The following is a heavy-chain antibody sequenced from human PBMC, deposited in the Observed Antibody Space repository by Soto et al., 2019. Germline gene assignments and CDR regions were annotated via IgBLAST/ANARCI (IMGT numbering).Heavy chain of an antibody. CDR2: IYYSGYT. CDR3: ATGGSGDGSNLHYCDY. Sequence: SSETLSLTCTVSADTVSTGCNYWRCDRQPSGKGLGWLGYIYYSGYTTYTHSLKSRVSISVDTSKNHFSLKLRAVTAADTAVYYWATGGSGDGSNLHYCDYRGQGTLFSVSS. CDR1: ADTVSTGCNY. D-gene: IGHD4-4*01. J-gene: IGHJ4*02. V-gene: IGHV4-61*01.